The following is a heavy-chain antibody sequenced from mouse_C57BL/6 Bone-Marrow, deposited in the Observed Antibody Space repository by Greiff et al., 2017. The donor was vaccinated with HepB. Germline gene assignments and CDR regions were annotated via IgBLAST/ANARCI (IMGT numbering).Heavy chain of an antibody. Sequence: VQLQQPGAELVKPGASVKLSCKASGYTFTSYWMHWVKQRPGQGLEWIGMIHPNSGSTNYNEKFKSKATLTVDKSSSTAYMQLSSLTSEDSAVYYCAREFTVVASRYAMDYWGQGTSVTVSS. CDR2: IHPNSGST. V-gene: IGHV1-64*01. CDR3: AREFTVVASRYAMDY. D-gene: IGHD1-1*01. CDR1: GYTFTSYW. J-gene: IGHJ4*01.